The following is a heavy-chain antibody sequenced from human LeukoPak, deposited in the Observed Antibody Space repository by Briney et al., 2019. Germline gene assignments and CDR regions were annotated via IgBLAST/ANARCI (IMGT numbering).Heavy chain of an antibody. CDR1: GYSISSGYY. V-gene: IGHV4-38-2*01. CDR3: ARGYSSSSFHFDY. CDR2: LYHSGNT. J-gene: IGHJ4*02. D-gene: IGHD6-6*01. Sequence: SETLSLTCAVSGYSISSGYYWGWIRQPPGKGLEWIGSLYHSGNTYHNPSLKSRVTISEDSSKNQFSLKPRSVTAADTAVYYCARGYSSSSFHFDYWGQGTLVTVSS.